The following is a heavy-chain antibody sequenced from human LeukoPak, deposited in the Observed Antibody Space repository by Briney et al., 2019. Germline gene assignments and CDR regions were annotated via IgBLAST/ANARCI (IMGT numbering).Heavy chain of an antibody. J-gene: IGHJ4*02. Sequence: SETLSLTCTVSGGSISSSSYYWGWIRQPPGKGLERLGSIYYSGSTYYNPSLKSRVTISVDTSKNQFSLKLSSVTAADTAVYYCARREVTYYYGSGSDGYFDYWGQGTLVTVSS. CDR1: GGSISSSSYY. CDR2: IYYSGST. CDR3: ARREVTYYYGSGSDGYFDY. V-gene: IGHV4-39*01. D-gene: IGHD3-10*01.